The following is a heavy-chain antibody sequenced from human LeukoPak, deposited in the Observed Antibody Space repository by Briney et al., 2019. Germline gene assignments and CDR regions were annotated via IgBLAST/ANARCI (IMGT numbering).Heavy chain of an antibody. D-gene: IGHD3-22*01. Sequence: ASVKVSCKASGYTFTGYYMHWVRQAPGQGLEWMGWINPNSGGTNYAQKFQGRVTMTRDTSISTAYMELSRLRSDDTAVYYCARDLDYYDSSGRAYFVDYWSQGTLVTVSS. CDR1: GYTFTGYY. CDR3: ARDLDYYDSSGRAYFVDY. V-gene: IGHV1-2*02. CDR2: INPNSGGT. J-gene: IGHJ4*02.